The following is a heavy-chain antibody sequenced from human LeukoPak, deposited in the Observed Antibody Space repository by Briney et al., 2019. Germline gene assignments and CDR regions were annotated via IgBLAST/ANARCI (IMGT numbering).Heavy chain of an antibody. V-gene: IGHV4-59*12. CDR3: AKESRLGGASGSHHFDY. CDR1: GGSISSYY. J-gene: IGHJ4*02. CDR2: IYYSGST. Sequence: PSETLSLTCTVSGGSISSYYWSWIRQPPGKGLEWIGYIYYSGSTNYNPSLKSRVTISVDTSKNQFSLMLSSVTAADTAVYYCAKESRLGGASGSHHFDYWGQGVLVTVSS. D-gene: IGHD3-10*01.